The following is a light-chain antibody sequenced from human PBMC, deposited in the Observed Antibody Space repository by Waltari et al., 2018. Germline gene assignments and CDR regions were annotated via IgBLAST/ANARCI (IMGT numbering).Light chain of an antibody. J-gene: IGLJ3*02. CDR1: SSYVGGYNS. Sequence: QSALTQPASVSGSPGPSTTISCTGASSYVGGYNSVSWYQQHPGKAPKLMIYEVTNRPSGVSNRFSGSKSGNTASLTISGLQAEDEADYYCGSYTNSDTWVFGGGTKLTVL. V-gene: IGLV2-14*01. CDR3: GSYTNSDTWV. CDR2: EVT.